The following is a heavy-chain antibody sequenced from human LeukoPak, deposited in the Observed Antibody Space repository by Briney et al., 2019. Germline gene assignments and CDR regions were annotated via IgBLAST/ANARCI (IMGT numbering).Heavy chain of an antibody. V-gene: IGHV3-23*01. CDR2: ISGSGDTT. J-gene: IGHJ6*02. CDR1: GFTFSSSA. Sequence: PGGSLRLSCAASGFTFSSSAMSWVRQAPGKGLEWVSAISGSGDTTYYADSVKGRLSIFRDNSKNTLYLQMNSLRAEDTAVYYCAKDSGSGEAFYYYGLDVWGQGTTVTVSS. D-gene: IGHD6-19*01. CDR3: AKDSGSGEAFYYYGLDV.